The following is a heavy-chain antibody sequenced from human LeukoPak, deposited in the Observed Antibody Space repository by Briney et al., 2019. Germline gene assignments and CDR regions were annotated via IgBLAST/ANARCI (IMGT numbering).Heavy chain of an antibody. CDR2: IYYSGST. Sequence: SETLSLTCTVSGGSISSYYWSWIRQPPGKGLEWIGYIYYSGSTNYNPSLKSRVTISVDTSKNQFSLKLSSVTAADTAVYYCARHRTRLTIFGVVKNYFDYWGQGTLVTVSS. CDR1: GGSISSYY. J-gene: IGHJ4*02. D-gene: IGHD3-3*01. V-gene: IGHV4-59*08. CDR3: ARHRTRLTIFGVVKNYFDY.